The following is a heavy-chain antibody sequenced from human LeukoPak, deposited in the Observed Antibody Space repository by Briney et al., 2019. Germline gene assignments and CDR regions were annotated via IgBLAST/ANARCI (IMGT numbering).Heavy chain of an antibody. J-gene: IGHJ3*02. D-gene: IGHD3-10*01. CDR3: AREGGAGYGFGELEAPNAFDI. CDR2: IYYSGST. V-gene: IGHV4-61*08. Sequence: PSETLSLTCGVSGAPVSFIGYYWSWIRQPPGKGLEWIGYIYYSGSTNYNPSLKSRVTISVDTSKNQFSLKLSSVTAADTAVYYCAREGGAGYGFGELEAPNAFDIWGQGTMVTVSS. CDR1: GAPVSFIGYY.